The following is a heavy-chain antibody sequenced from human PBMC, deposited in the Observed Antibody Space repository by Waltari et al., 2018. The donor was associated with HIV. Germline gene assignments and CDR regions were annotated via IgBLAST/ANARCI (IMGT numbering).Heavy chain of an antibody. D-gene: IGHD6-6*01. Sequence: QVQVQESGPGLVKPSGTLSLTCAVSGVSIRRPHWWSWVRQPPGKGLEWIGEISQSVDTNYNPSLKSRVAISVDKSKTQFSLMLSSVTAADTAVYYCARVAARTSYYFYYMDVWGRGTTVTVSS. J-gene: IGHJ6*03. CDR2: ISQSVDT. CDR1: GVSIRRPHW. CDR3: ARVAARTSYYFYYMDV. V-gene: IGHV4-4*02.